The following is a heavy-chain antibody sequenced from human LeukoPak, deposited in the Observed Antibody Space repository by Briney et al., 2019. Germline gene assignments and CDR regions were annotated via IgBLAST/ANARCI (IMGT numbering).Heavy chain of an antibody. Sequence: PSETLSLTCAVYGGSFSGYYWSWIRQPPGKGLEWIGEINHSGSTYYNPSLKSRVTISVDTSKNQFSLKLSSVTAADTAVYYCAALMVRSIKTSYYYMDVWGKGTTVTISS. CDR3: AALMVRSIKTSYYYMDV. V-gene: IGHV4-34*01. J-gene: IGHJ6*03. CDR1: GGSFSGYY. D-gene: IGHD3-10*01. CDR2: INHSGST.